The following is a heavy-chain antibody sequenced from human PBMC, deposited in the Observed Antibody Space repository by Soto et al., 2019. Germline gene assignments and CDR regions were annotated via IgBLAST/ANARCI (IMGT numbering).Heavy chain of an antibody. CDR2: INPSGSET. V-gene: IGHV3-23*01. Sequence: GGSLRLSCAASGLTFSTYAMSWVRQAPGKGLEWVSAINPSGSETYYVDSVKGRFTISRDNFKNTLFLQMSSLRAEDTAIYYCASRRDVPAYDYWGQGTLVTVSS. J-gene: IGHJ4*02. CDR3: ASRRDVPAYDY. D-gene: IGHD2-21*01. CDR1: GLTFSTYA.